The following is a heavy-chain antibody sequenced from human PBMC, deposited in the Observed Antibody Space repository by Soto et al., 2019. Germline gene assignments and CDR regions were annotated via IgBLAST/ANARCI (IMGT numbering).Heavy chain of an antibody. D-gene: IGHD1-26*01. J-gene: IGHJ4*02. Sequence: QVQLVESGGGVVQPGRSLRLSCAASGFTFSSYGMHWVRQAPGKGLEWVAVIWYDGSNKYYADSVKGRFTISRDNSKNTLYLQMNSLRAEDTAVYYCARGGGSYSYFFGYWGQGTLVTVSS. CDR2: IWYDGSNK. CDR1: GFTFSSYG. V-gene: IGHV3-33*01. CDR3: ARGGGSYSYFFGY.